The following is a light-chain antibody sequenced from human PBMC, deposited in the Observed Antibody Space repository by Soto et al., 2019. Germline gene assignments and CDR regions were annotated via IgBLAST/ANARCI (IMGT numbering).Light chain of an antibody. CDR3: QQTFSPPYT. CDR1: QSISNS. V-gene: IGKV1-39*01. Sequence: DIPMTQSLSSLSASVGDTVTITCQASQSISNSLSWYQQKPGKAPKFLIYVASTLQRGVPSRFSGSGSGTDFTLTISSLQPEDVATYYCQQTFSPPYTCGQGTKLEIK. J-gene: IGKJ2*01. CDR2: VAS.